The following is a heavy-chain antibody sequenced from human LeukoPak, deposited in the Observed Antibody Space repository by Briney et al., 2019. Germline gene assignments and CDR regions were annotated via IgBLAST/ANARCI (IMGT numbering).Heavy chain of an antibody. CDR1: GGSISSYY. J-gene: IGHJ3*01. V-gene: IGHV4-59*08. CDR2: IYYSGST. D-gene: IGHD3-22*01. CDR3: ARQLYSDSSA. Sequence: PSETLSLTCTVSGGSISSYYWSWIRQPPGKGLEWIGYIYYSGSTNYNPSLKSRVTISVDTSKNQFSLKLRSVTAADTAVYYCARQLYSDSSAWGQGTMVTVSS.